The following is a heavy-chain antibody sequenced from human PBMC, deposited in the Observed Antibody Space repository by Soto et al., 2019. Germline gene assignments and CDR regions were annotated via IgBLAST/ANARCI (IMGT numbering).Heavy chain of an antibody. CDR1: GGSISSYY. V-gene: IGHV4-59*12. CDR2: IYDSGTA. Sequence: PSETLSLTCTVSGGSISSYYWSWIRQPPGKGLEWIGHIYDSGTANYNPSLKSRVTISVDTSSSQFSLELSSVTAADTAVYYCARDKITGLFDYWGQGTLVTVSS. J-gene: IGHJ4*02. D-gene: IGHD2-8*02. CDR3: ARDKITGLFDY.